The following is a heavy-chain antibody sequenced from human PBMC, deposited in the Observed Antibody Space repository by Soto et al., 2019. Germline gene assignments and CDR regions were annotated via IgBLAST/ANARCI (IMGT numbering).Heavy chain of an antibody. J-gene: IGHJ4*02. CDR2: IYYSGST. Sequence: SATLSLTCTVSGGSISSYYWSWIRQPPGKGLEWIGYIYYSGSTNYNPSLKSRVAISVDTSKNQFSLKLSSVTAADTAVYYCGGGYNLDYWGQGTLVTVSS. CDR1: GGSISSYY. CDR3: GGGYNLDY. D-gene: IGHD5-12*01. V-gene: IGHV4-59*01.